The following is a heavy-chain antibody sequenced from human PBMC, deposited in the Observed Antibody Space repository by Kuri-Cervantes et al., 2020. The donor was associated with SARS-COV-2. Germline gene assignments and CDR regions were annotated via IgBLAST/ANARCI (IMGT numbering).Heavy chain of an antibody. J-gene: IGHJ4*02. D-gene: IGHD5-18*01. CDR1: GFAFSSYG. CDR2: INSDGSST. Sequence: GGSLRLSCAASGFAFSSYGMHWVRQAPGKGLVWVSRINSDGSSTSYADSVKGRFTISRDNAKNTLYLQMNSLGAEDTAVYYCSRDRYTAYDWGQGTLVTVSS. V-gene: IGHV3-74*01. CDR3: SRDRYTAYD.